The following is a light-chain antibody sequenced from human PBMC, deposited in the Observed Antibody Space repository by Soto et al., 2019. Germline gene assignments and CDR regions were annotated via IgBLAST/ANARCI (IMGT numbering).Light chain of an antibody. Sequence: EIVLTQSPATLSLCPGERATLSCRASQSVGSYFAWYQQKPGQAPRLLIYDAFSRATGIPARFSGSGSGTDFTLTISSLEPEDFAVYFCQQRSSCPLTFGGGTMVEIK. J-gene: IGKJ4*01. CDR3: QQRSSCPLT. CDR1: QSVGSY. CDR2: DAF. V-gene: IGKV3-11*01.